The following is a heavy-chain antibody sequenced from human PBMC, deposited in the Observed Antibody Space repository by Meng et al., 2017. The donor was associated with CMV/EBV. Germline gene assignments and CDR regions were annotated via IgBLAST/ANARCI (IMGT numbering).Heavy chain of an antibody. J-gene: IGHJ5*02. V-gene: IGHV1-18*01. CDR3: ARVGGGNWFDH. CDR1: CYTFTSYG. CDR2: ISAYNGNT. D-gene: IGHD3-16*01. Sequence: QVQLVPCGADVKKPGSSVIVSGKSSCYTFTSYGISWVRQAPGQGLEWMGWISAYNGNTNYAQKLQGRVTMTTDTSTSTAYMELRSLRSDDTAVYYCARVGGGNWFDHWGQGTLVTVSS.